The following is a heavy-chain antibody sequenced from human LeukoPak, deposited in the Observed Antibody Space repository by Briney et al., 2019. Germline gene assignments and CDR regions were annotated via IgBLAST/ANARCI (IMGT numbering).Heavy chain of an antibody. Sequence: SETLSLTCTVSGDSISSYYWSWIRQPPGKGLEWIGYIYHSGSTDYNPSLKSRVTISADTSKDQFSLKLASVTAADTAVYYCATGYSSTWYYFDYWGQGTLVTVSS. D-gene: IGHD6-13*01. J-gene: IGHJ4*02. V-gene: IGHV4-59*01. CDR1: GDSISSYY. CDR3: ATGYSSTWYYFDY. CDR2: IYHSGST.